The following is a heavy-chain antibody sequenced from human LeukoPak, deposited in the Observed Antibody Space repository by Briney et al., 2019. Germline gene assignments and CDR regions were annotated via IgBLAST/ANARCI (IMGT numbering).Heavy chain of an antibody. Sequence: ASVKVSCKASGHTFTNYNIHWVRQAPGQGLEWMGIINPSGGSTSYAQKFQGRVTMTRDTSTSTVYMELSSLRSEDTAVYYCARYIYGYLHYWGQGTLVTVSS. CDR2: INPSGGST. V-gene: IGHV1-46*01. CDR1: GHTFTNYN. D-gene: IGHD5-18*01. CDR3: ARYIYGYLHY. J-gene: IGHJ4*02.